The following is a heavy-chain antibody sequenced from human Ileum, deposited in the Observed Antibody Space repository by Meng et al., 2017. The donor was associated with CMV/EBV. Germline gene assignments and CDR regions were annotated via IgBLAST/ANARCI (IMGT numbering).Heavy chain of an antibody. Sequence: GESLKISCAASGFNFNTYWMHWVRQAPGKGLVWVSRIDSDGSRIDYADSVKGRFTISRDNTKNTLYLQMDSLRDEDTALYFYASGIQLTGSWGQGTLVTVSS. J-gene: IGHJ1*01. CDR1: GFNFNTYW. V-gene: IGHV3-74*01. D-gene: IGHD2-2*01. CDR2: IDSDGSRI. CDR3: ASGIQLTGS.